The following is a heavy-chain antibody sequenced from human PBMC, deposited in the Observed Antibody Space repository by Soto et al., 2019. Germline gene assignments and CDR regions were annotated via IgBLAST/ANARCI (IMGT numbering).Heavy chain of an antibody. CDR2: INAGNGNT. D-gene: IGHD3-3*01. Sequence: ASVKVSCKASGGTFSSYTISWVRQAPGQGLEWMGWINAGNGNTKYSQKFQGRVTITRDTSASTAYMELSSLRSEDTAVYYCARELTIFGVVITRYYFDYWG. CDR3: ARELTIFGVVITRYYFDY. CDR1: GGTFSSYT. J-gene: IGHJ4*01. V-gene: IGHV1-3*01.